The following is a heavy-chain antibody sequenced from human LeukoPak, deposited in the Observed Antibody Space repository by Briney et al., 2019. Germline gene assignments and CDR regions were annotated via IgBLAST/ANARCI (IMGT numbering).Heavy chain of an antibody. Sequence: QPGGSLTLSCAASGFTFSNYGMHWVRQAPGKGLEWVAVIWYDGSNKYYADSVKGRFTISRDNSKNTLYLQMNSLRADDTAVYYCATALIKDYSNYDDYWGQGTLVTVSS. V-gene: IGHV3-33*08. CDR2: IWYDGSNK. D-gene: IGHD4-11*01. CDR1: GFTFSNYG. CDR3: ATALIKDYSNYDDY. J-gene: IGHJ4*02.